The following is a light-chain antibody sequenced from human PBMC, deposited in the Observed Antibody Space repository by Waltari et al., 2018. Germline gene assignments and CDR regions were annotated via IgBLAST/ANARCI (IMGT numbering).Light chain of an antibody. CDR1: QNINKY. CDR3: QQRSNWPPYT. Sequence: DIVLTQSPATLSLSPGDRATLSCRASQNINKYLAWYQQKPGQPPRLLRYDASDRATGIPARFSGSGSGTDFTLTISSLEPEDFAIYYCQQRSNWPPYTFGQGTRLDIK. J-gene: IGKJ2*01. V-gene: IGKV3-11*01. CDR2: DAS.